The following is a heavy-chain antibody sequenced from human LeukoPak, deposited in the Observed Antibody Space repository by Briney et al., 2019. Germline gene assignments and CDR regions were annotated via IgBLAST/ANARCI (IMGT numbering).Heavy chain of an antibody. CDR2: IIPIFGTA. CDR1: GGTLSSYA. D-gene: IGHD3-10*01. J-gene: IGHJ6*03. V-gene: IGHV1-69*05. Sequence: ASVKVSCKASGGTLSSYAISWVRQAPGQGLEWMGGIIPIFGTANYAQKFQGRVTITTDESTSTAYMELSSLRSEDTAVYYCARAPYYYGSGIYYYYMDVWGKGTTVTVSS. CDR3: ARAPYYYGSGIYYYYMDV.